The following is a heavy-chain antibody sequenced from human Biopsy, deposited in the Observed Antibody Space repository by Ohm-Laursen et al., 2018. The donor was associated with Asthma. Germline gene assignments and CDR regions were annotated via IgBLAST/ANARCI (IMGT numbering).Heavy chain of an antibody. Sequence: SLRLSCAASRFTYEMHWVRQAPGKGLEWVAVISYDGSSIYYADSVKGRFTISRDNSKNTLSLQMNSLTAEDTAVYYCANTLTVASTYGLDVWGQGTTVTGSS. D-gene: IGHD4-23*01. J-gene: IGHJ6*02. CDR1: RFTYE. CDR3: ANTLTVASTYGLDV. V-gene: IGHV3-30-3*01. CDR2: ISYDGSSI.